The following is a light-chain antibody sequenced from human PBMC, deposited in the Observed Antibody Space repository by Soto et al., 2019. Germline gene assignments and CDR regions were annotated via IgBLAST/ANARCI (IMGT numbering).Light chain of an antibody. CDR1: QSISSW. CDR3: LQYNSYAWK. V-gene: IGKV1-5*01. Sequence: DIQMTQSPSTLSSSVGDRVTITCRASQSISSWLAWYQQKPGKAPKLLIYDASSLESGVPSRFSGSGSGTELTLTISSLQPDDFATYYCLQYNSYAWKFGQGTKVDI. CDR2: DAS. J-gene: IGKJ1*01.